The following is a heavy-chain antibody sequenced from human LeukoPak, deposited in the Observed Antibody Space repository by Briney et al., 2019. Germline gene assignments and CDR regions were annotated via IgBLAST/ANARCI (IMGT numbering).Heavy chain of an antibody. CDR3: ARGGRRDGYNFGTAFDI. V-gene: IGHV1-2*02. Sequence: ASVKVSCKASGYTFTSYFMYWVRQAPGQGLEWMGWINPNSGGTNYAQKFQGRVTMTRDTSISTAYMELSRLRSDDTAVYYCARGGRRDGYNFGTAFDIWGQGTMVTVSS. CDR1: GYTFTSYF. CDR2: INPNSGGT. J-gene: IGHJ3*02. D-gene: IGHD5-24*01.